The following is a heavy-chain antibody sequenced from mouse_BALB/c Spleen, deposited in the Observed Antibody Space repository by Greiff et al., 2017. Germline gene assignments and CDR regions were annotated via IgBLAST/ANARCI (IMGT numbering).Heavy chain of an antibody. V-gene: IGHV5-12-2*01. CDR2: ISNGGGST. Sequence: EVQGVESGGGLVQPGGSLKLSCAASGFTFSSYTMSWVRQTPEKRLEWVAYISNGGGSTYYPDTVKGRFTISRDNAKNTLYLQMSSLKSEDTAMYYCARQELGTTWFAYWGQGTLVTVSA. J-gene: IGHJ3*01. D-gene: IGHD3-1*01. CDR3: ARQELGTTWFAY. CDR1: GFTFSSYT.